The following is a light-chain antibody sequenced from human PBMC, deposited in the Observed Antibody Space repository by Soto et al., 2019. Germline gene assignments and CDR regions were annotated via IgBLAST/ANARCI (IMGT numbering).Light chain of an antibody. J-gene: IGLJ1*01. Sequence: QSALIQPPSVSGSPGQSVSISCTGTSSNVGTYDYVSWFQQYPGTVPTPMIYNVNSRPSGVPDRLSGSKSVSPASMTICGLQPEDESRSWFFSYTDSGTLRVFGTGTKLTVL. CDR1: SSNVGTYDY. V-gene: IGLV2-11*01. CDR3: FSYTDSGTLRV. CDR2: NVN.